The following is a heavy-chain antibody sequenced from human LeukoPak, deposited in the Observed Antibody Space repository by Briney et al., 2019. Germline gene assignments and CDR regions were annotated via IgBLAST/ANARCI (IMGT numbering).Heavy chain of an antibody. J-gene: IGHJ4*02. CDR3: ARDRIVGGRPSLDY. CDR1: GFTFNGYE. V-gene: IGHV3-48*03. CDR2: ISSSGTIV. D-gene: IGHD1-26*01. Sequence: PAGSLRLSCAASGFTFNGYEMNWVRQAPGKGLEWVSYISSSGTIVYYADFVKGRFTISRDNAKNSLYLQMNSLRAEDTAVYYCARDRIVGGRPSLDYWGLGTLVTVSS.